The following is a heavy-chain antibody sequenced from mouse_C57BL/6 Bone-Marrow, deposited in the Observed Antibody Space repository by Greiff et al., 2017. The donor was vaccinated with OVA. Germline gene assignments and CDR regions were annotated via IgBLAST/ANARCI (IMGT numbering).Heavy chain of an antibody. J-gene: IGHJ2*01. CDR3: ARRTPYPYSFDY. Sequence: QVQLQQPGAELVKPGASVKLSCKASGYTFTSYWMHWVKQRSGQRLEWIGMIHPNSGSTNYNEKFKSKATLTVDKSSSTAYMQLSSLTSEDSAVYYCARRTPYPYSFDYWGRGTTLTVSS. D-gene: IGHD5-5*01. CDR2: IHPNSGST. V-gene: IGHV1-64*01. CDR1: GYTFTSYW.